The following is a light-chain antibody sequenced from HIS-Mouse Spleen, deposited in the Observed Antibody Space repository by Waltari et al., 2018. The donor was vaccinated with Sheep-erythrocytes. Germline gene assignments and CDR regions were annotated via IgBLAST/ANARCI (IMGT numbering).Light chain of an antibody. V-gene: IGLV3-10*01. Sequence: SYELTQPPSVSVSPGQPARITCSGSALPKTYAYWYQQKSGQAPVLVIYEDSKRPSGIPERFSGSSSGTMATLTISGAQVEDEADYYCYSTDSSGNGVFGGGTKLTVL. J-gene: IGLJ2*01. CDR2: EDS. CDR1: ALPKTY. CDR3: YSTDSSGNGV.